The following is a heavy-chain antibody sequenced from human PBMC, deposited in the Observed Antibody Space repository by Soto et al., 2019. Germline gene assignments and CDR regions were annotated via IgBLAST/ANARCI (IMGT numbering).Heavy chain of an antibody. D-gene: IGHD2-21*01. CDR3: ARSGVVVNGFDI. CDR2: IIPISGTA. CDR1: GGTFSSYA. Sequence: QVQLVQSGAEVKKPGSSVKVSCKASGGTFSSYAISWVRQAPGQGLEWMGGIIPISGTANYAQKLQGRVTITADESTCTAYMALSSLRSEDTAVYYCARSGVVVNGFDIWGQGTMVTVSS. J-gene: IGHJ3*02. V-gene: IGHV1-69*12.